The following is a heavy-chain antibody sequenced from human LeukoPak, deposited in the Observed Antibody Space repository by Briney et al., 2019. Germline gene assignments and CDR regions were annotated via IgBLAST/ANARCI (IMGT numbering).Heavy chain of an antibody. V-gene: IGHV1-18*01. J-gene: IGHJ6*02. CDR3: ASHIVVVPAATPRYSMDV. Sequence: ASVKVSCKASGYTFTSYGISWVRQAPGQGLEWMGWISAYNGNTNYAQKLQGRVTMTTDTSTSTAYMELRSLRSDDTAVYYCASHIVVVPAATPRYSMDVWGQGTTVTVSS. CDR2: ISAYNGNT. CDR1: GYTFTSYG. D-gene: IGHD2-2*01.